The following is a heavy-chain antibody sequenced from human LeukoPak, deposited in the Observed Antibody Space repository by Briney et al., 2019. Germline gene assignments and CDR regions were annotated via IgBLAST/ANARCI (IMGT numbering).Heavy chain of an antibody. J-gene: IGHJ4*02. CDR3: VRLPTARPTRIFDH. Sequence: GESLKISCKGSGYSFTNFWIGWVRKMPGKGLEWVGIIYPGDSDTRYSPSFQGQVTISADKSISTAFLQWSSLKASDTAMYYCVRLPTARPTRIFDHWGQGTLVTVSS. D-gene: IGHD6-6*01. CDR1: GYSFTNFW. V-gene: IGHV5-51*01. CDR2: IYPGDSDT.